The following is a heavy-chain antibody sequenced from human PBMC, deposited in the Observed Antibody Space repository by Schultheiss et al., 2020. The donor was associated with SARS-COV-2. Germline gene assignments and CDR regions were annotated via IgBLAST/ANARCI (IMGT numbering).Heavy chain of an antibody. J-gene: IGHJ6*02. CDR1: GGSVSSGSYY. Sequence: SETLSLTCTVSGGSVSSGSYYWSWIRQPPGKGLEWIGEINHSGSTNYNPSLKSRVTISVDTSKNQFSLKLSSVTAADTAVYYCARANVVLRFLELYGSGYYYGMDVWGQGTTVTVSS. D-gene: IGHD3-3*01. V-gene: IGHV4-39*07. CDR2: INHSGST. CDR3: ARANVVLRFLELYGSGYYYGMDV.